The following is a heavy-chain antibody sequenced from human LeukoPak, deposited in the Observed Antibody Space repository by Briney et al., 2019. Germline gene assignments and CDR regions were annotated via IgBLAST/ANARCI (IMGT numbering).Heavy chain of an antibody. D-gene: IGHD3-10*01. CDR1: GFTFSPIA. CDR3: ARGDFYGSGSFYGIFDY. V-gene: IGHV3-23*01. Sequence: GGSLRLSCAASGFTFSPIAMTWVRQAPGKGLEWVATISPSGGSSYYADAVKGRFTISRDNPKNTAFLHMDSVSAEDTALYYCARGDFYGSGSFYGIFDYWGQGTLVAVSS. J-gene: IGHJ4*02. CDR2: ISPSGGSS.